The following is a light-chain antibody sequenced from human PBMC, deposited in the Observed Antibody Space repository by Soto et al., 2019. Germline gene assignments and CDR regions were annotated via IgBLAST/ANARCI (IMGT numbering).Light chain of an antibody. CDR2: GAS. V-gene: IGKV3-20*01. CDR1: QSVSSR. Sequence: SQSPATLSVSPGESATLSCRASQSVSSRLAGYQQRPGQAPRLLISGASSRATAIPDRFSGSGSGTDFTLTISRLEPEDFALYYCQHYAHNSPITFGQGTRLEI. CDR3: QHYAHNSPIT. J-gene: IGKJ5*01.